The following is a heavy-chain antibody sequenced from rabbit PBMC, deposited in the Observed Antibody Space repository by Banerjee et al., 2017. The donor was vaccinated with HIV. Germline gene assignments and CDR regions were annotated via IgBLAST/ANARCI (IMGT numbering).Heavy chain of an antibody. V-gene: IGHV1S45*01. CDR3: ARDPSTGAVWYLDL. J-gene: IGHJ4*01. CDR2: VGTGSGNT. CDR1: GFSFSSSYY. Sequence: QEQLVESGGGLVQPEGSLTLTCTASGFSFSSSYYMCWVRQAPGKGLEWIGCVGTGSGNTYYASWAKGRFTISKTSSTTVTLQMTSLTAADTATYFCARDPSTGAVWYLDLWGPGTLVTVS. D-gene: IGHD7-1*01.